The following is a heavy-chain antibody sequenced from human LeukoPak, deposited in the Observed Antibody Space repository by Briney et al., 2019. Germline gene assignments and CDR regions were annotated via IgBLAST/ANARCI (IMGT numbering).Heavy chain of an antibody. J-gene: IGHJ4*02. D-gene: IGHD3-22*01. CDR2: INPNSGGT. Sequence: ASVKVSCKASGYTFTGYYMHWVRQAPGQGLEWMGRINPNSGGTNYAQKFQGRVTMTRDTSISTAYMELSRLRSDDTAVYCCARWGGSGYYYEASRPTDYWGQGTLVTVSS. CDR3: ARWGGSGYYYEASRPTDY. V-gene: IGHV1-2*06. CDR1: GYTFTGYY.